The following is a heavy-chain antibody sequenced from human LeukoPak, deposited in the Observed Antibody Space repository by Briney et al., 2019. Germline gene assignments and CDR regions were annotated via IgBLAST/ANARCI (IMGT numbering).Heavy chain of an antibody. V-gene: IGHV1-18*01. Sequence: SVTVSCKASGYTFNTYGINWVRQAPGQGLEWMGWVNTDTHETYYAQKFQGRITMATDTSTSTAYLELGSLTSDDTAVYYCARKDCSGDWYLLKYWGQGTLFSASS. D-gene: IGHD2-21*02. CDR2: VNTDTHET. CDR1: GYTFNTYG. CDR3: ARKDCSGDWYLLKY. J-gene: IGHJ4*02.